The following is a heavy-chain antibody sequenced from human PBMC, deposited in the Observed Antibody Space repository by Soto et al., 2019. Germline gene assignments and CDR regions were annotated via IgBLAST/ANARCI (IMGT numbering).Heavy chain of an antibody. CDR3: ATRITVFGLLIPPFDP. Sequence: PSETLSPTCAVYGGSVNGYYSNWTRQPPGKGLEWIGEINHTGGKHYNPSLKSRVTMSVNTSKNQFSLRWSSVTAADTAIYYSATRITVFGLLIPPFDPWGQGTQVTVSS. J-gene: IGHJ5*02. CDR1: GGSVNGYY. D-gene: IGHD3-3*01. CDR2: INHTGGK. V-gene: IGHV4-34*01.